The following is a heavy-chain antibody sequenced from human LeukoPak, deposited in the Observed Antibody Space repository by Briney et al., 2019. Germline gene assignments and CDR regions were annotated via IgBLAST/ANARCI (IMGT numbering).Heavy chain of an antibody. J-gene: IGHJ4*02. CDR1: GGSISNYY. V-gene: IGHV4-59*01. D-gene: IGHD5-18*01. Sequence: SETLSLTCTVSGGSISNYYWSWIRQPPGKGLEWIGFIYKSETTSYSPSLQSRVTISVDTSKSQFSLKLSSVTAAATAVYYCARGVGYSYGLDSWGQGTLGIASS. CDR2: IYKSETT. CDR3: ARGVGYSYGLDS.